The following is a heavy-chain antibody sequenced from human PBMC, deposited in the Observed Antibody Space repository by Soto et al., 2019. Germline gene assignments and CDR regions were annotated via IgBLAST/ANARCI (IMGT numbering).Heavy chain of an antibody. V-gene: IGHV3-53*01. Sequence: PGGSLSLSCAASGFSVGGNYMSWVRQAPGKGLELVSLIYSGGNPFYADSMKGRFTLSRDNSNNMLYLQMDSLRAEDTAVYYCARGPNSDCWGQGTLVTVSS. CDR2: IYSGGNP. D-gene: IGHD2-21*01. CDR1: GFSVGGNY. CDR3: ARGPNSDC. J-gene: IGHJ4*02.